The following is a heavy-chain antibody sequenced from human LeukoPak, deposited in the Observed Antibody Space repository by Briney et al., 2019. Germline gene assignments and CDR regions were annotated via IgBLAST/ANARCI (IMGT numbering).Heavy chain of an antibody. CDR1: GGSISSSSYY. CDR3: ARLRDYGGNSESSDAFDI. V-gene: IGHV4-39*01. Sequence: SETLSLTCTVSGGSISSSSYYWGWIRQPPGKGLEWIGSIYYSGSTYYNPSLKSRVTISVDTPKNQFSLKLSSVTAADTAVYYCARLRDYGGNSESSDAFDIWGQGTMVTVSS. J-gene: IGHJ3*02. CDR2: IYYSGST. D-gene: IGHD4-23*01.